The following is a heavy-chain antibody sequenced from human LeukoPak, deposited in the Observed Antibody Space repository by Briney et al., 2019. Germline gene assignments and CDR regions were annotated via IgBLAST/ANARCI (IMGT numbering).Heavy chain of an antibody. Sequence: ASVKVSCKASGYTFTSYDINWVRQATGQGLEWMGWMNPNSGNTGYAQKFQGRVTMTRNTSISTAYMELRSLRSDDTAVYYCARAGSDIVATTWDAPSSCRHWGQGTLVTVSS. D-gene: IGHD5-12*01. V-gene: IGHV1-8*01. CDR3: ARAGSDIVATTWDAPSSCRH. CDR1: GYTFTSYD. J-gene: IGHJ4*02. CDR2: MNPNSGNT.